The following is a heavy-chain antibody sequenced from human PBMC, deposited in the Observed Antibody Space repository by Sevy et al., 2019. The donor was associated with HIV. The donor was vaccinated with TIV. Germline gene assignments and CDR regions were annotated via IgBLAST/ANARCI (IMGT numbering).Heavy chain of an antibody. J-gene: IGHJ6*02. D-gene: IGHD3-16*02. CDR2: ISFDATNK. Sequence: GGSLRLSCAASGFTFNRYSMHWVRQAPGKGLEWVATISFDATNKHYPDSVKGRFTISRDNFQNSLFLQMDSLRPEDTAVYYCARELGRSYYYGMDVWGQGTTVTVSS. CDR1: GFTFNRYS. V-gene: IGHV3-30-3*01. CDR3: ARELGRSYYYGMDV.